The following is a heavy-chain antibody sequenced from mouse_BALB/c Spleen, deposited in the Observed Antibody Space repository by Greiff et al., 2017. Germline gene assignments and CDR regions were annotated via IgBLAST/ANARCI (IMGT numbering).Heavy chain of an antibody. Sequence: VQLKESGPELMKPGASVKISCKASGYSFTSYYMHRVKQSHGKSLEWIGYIDPFNGGTSYNQKFKGKATLTVDKSSSTAYMHLSSLTSEDSAVYYCARQGNWGQGTTLTVSS. D-gene: IGHD2-14*01. J-gene: IGHJ2*01. CDR2: IDPFNGGT. CDR3: ARQGN. CDR1: GYSFTSYY. V-gene: IGHV1S135*01.